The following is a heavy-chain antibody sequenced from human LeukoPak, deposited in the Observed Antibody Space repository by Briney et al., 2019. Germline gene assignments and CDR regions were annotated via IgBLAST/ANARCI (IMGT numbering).Heavy chain of an antibody. CDR3: ARGRIYGSGGSNFDY. D-gene: IGHD3-10*01. CDR1: GGPISSSSYY. J-gene: IGHJ4*02. Sequence: SETLSLTCTVSGGPISSSSYYWGWIRQPPGKGLEWIGSIYYSGSTYYNPSLKSRVTISVDTSKNQFSLRLSSVTAADTAVYYCARGRIYGSGGSNFDYWGQGTLVTVSS. CDR2: IYYSGST. V-gene: IGHV4-39*07.